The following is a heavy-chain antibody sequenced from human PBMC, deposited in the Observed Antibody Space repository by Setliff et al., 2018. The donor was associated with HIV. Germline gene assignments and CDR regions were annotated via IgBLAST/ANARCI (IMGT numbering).Heavy chain of an antibody. CDR2: INPNSGGT. J-gene: IGHJ4*02. D-gene: IGHD3-9*01. CDR3: ARENDILSGFNIHGFDY. V-gene: IGHV1-2*06. Sequence: GASVKVSCKASGYTFTGYYMHWVRQAPGQGLEWMGRINPNSGGTNYAQKFQGRVTMTRDTSMNTAYMDLSRLRSDDTAVYYCARENDILSGFNIHGFDYWGQGTLVTVSS. CDR1: GYTFTGYY.